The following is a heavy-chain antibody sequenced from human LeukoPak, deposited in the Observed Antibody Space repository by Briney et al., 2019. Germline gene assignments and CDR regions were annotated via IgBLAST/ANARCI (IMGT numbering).Heavy chain of an antibody. CDR3: ARDSSSSFYPYYMDV. Sequence: SETLSLTCTVSGGSITTNYWSWIRQPAGKGLEWIGRIYTSGSTNYNPSLKSRVTMSLDTSKNQLSLKMSSVTAADTAVYYCARDSSSSFYPYYMDVWGQGTTVTVSS. V-gene: IGHV4-4*07. CDR2: IYTSGST. CDR1: GGSITTNY. D-gene: IGHD6-6*01. J-gene: IGHJ6*03.